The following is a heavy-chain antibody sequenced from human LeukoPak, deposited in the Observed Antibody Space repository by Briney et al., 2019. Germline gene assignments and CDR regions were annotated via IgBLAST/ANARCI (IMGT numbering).Heavy chain of an antibody. CDR3: AKDRREVYYDSSGYPSGAFDI. CDR1: GLTFDDFA. CDR2: ISWNSGSI. Sequence: GGSLRLSCAASGLTFDDFAMHWVRQAPGKGLEWVSGISWNSGSIGYADSVKGRFTISRDNAKNSLYLQMNSLRPEDTALYYCAKDRREVYYDSSGYPSGAFDIWGQGTMVTVSS. D-gene: IGHD3-22*01. V-gene: IGHV3-9*01. J-gene: IGHJ3*02.